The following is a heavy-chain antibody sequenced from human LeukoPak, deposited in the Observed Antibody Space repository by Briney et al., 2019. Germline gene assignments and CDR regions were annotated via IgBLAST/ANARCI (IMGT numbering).Heavy chain of an antibody. CDR1: GGSISSSSYY. V-gene: IGHV4-39*01. J-gene: IGHJ4*02. D-gene: IGHD6-19*01. Sequence: SETLSLTCTVSGGSISSSSYYWGWIRQPPGKGLEWIGSIYYSGSTYYNPSLKSRVTISVDTSKIQFSLKLSSVTAADTAVYYCARLSSSGWQFDYWGQGTLVTVSS. CDR2: IYYSGST. CDR3: ARLSSSGWQFDY.